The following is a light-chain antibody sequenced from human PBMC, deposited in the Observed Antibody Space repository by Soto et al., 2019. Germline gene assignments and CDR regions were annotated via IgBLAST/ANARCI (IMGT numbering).Light chain of an antibody. CDR2: EVS. Sequence: QSALTQPPSASGSPGQSVTISCTGTSSDVGGYNFVSWYQQHPGKAPKLMICEVSKRPSGVPDRFSGSKSGNTASLTVSGLPAEDEADYYCSSYAGSNLYVFGTGTKVTVL. CDR1: SSDVGGYNF. J-gene: IGLJ1*01. CDR3: SSYAGSNLYV. V-gene: IGLV2-8*01.